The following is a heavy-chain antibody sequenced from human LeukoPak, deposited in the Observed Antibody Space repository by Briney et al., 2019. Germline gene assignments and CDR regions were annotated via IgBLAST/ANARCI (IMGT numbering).Heavy chain of an antibody. J-gene: IGHJ4*02. CDR3: ARANDRGGTSPLDY. V-gene: IGHV4-38-2*01. CDR2: IYHTGSA. CDR1: NYYISSGSY. Sequence: RPSETLSLTCGVSNYYISSGSYWSWIRQPPGKGLEWIGSIYHTGSAYYSSSLQSRVTISVDTSKNQFSVKLSSVTAADTAVYYCARANDRGGTSPLDYWGQGTPVTVSS. D-gene: IGHD2-2*01.